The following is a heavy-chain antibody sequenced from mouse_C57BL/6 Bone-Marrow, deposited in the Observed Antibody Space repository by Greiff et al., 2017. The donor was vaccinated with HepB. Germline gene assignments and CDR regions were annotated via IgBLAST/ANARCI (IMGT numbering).Heavy chain of an antibody. CDR3: ARGYDYDDY. Sequence: VQLQQSGPVLVKPGASVKMSCKASGYTFTDYYMNWVKQSHGKSLEWIGVINPYNGGTSYNQKFKGKATLTVDKSSSTAYMELNSLTSEDSAVYYCARGYDYDDYWGQGTTLTVSS. CDR2: INPYNGGT. CDR1: GYTFTDYY. J-gene: IGHJ2*01. D-gene: IGHD2-4*01. V-gene: IGHV1-19*01.